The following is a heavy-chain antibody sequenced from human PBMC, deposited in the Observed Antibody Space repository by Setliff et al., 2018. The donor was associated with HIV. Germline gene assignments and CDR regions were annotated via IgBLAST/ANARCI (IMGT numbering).Heavy chain of an antibody. J-gene: IGHJ4*02. D-gene: IGHD3-22*01. CDR2: IYHSEYT. V-gene: IGHV4-4*02. Sequence: PSETLSLTCAVSGGSISSDNWWTWVRQPPGKGLEWIGEIYHSEYTNYNASLKSRVSMSVDKSKNQFSLKLTSVTAADTAVYYCARAPGAYYYDSSGYPIGIRFDYWGQGTLVTVSS. CDR3: ARAPGAYYYDSSGYPIGIRFDY. CDR1: GGSISSDNW.